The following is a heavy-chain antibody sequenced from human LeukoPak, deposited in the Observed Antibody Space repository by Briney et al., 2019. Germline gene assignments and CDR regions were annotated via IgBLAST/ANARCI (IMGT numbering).Heavy chain of an antibody. D-gene: IGHD2-8*01. J-gene: IGHJ5*02. CDR3: TRRREDLVLASHSWFDP. Sequence: GGSLRLSCAASGFTFSGSDMHWVRQASGKGLEWVGRIRSKGNNYATAFAESVKGRFTISRDDSKSMAYLQMNSLKTEDTAVYYCTRRREDLVLASHSWFDPWGQGTQVTVAS. V-gene: IGHV3-73*01. CDR1: GFTFSGSD. CDR2: IRSKGNNYAT.